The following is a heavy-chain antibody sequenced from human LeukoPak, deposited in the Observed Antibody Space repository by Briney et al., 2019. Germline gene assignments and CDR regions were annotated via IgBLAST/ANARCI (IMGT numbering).Heavy chain of an antibody. CDR1: GYTFTSYD. D-gene: IGHD5-18*01. CDR2: MNPNSGNT. Sequence: ALVKVSCKASGYTFTSYDINWVRQATGQGLEWMGWMNPNSGNTGYAQKFQGRVTITRNTSISTAYMELSSLRSEDTAVYYCARGQRGYSYGYLIDYWGQGTLVTVSS. CDR3: ARGQRGYSYGYLIDY. V-gene: IGHV1-8*03. J-gene: IGHJ4*02.